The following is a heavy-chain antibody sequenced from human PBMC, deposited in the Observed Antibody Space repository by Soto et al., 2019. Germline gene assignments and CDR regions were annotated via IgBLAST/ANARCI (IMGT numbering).Heavy chain of an antibody. V-gene: IGHV3-30*03. CDR3: ARGQRALITYGPFDP. CDR2: ISYEGSHK. CDR1: GFFFSSHG. D-gene: IGHD4-17*01. Sequence: GGSLRLSCVASGFFFSSHGMYWVRQAPGRGLEWVALISYEGSHKYYVDSVKGRFTISRDDSKNTLFLHMNSLRAADTAVYYCARGQRALITYGPFDPWGQGTLVTVSS. J-gene: IGHJ5*02.